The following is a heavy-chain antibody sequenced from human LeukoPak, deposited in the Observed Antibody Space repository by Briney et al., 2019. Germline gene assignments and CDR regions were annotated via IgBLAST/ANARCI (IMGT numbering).Heavy chain of an antibody. Sequence: ASVKVSCKASGYAFTSYYMHWVRQAPGQGLEWMGIINPSGGSTSYAQKFQGRVTMTRDTSTSTVYMELSSLRSEDTAVYYCARDLSLGAVVPEAFDIWGQGTMVTVSS. D-gene: IGHD2-21*01. V-gene: IGHV1-46*01. CDR3: ARDLSLGAVVPEAFDI. CDR2: INPSGGST. CDR1: GYAFTSYY. J-gene: IGHJ3*02.